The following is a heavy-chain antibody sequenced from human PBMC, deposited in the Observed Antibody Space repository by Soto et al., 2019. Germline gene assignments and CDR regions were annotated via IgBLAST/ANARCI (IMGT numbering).Heavy chain of an antibody. CDR3: ARVDTYYVNWYFYY. D-gene: IGHD1-1*01. V-gene: IGHV1-18*01. Sequence: QVQLVQSGAEVKKPGASVKISCKTSGFNFTNYYINWVRQAPCPGLEVMGWISAYSGNTNYAQNLQGRVTMTTDSSASTAYLELRSLRSDDTAVYFFARVDTYYVNWYFYYWGQGALVSGSS. CDR1: GFNFTNYY. CDR2: ISAYSGNT. J-gene: IGHJ4*02.